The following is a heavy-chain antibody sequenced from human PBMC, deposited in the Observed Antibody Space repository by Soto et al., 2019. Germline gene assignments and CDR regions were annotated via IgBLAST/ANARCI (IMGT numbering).Heavy chain of an antibody. V-gene: IGHV1-69*12. J-gene: IGHJ5*02. D-gene: IGHD2-15*01. CDR1: GGTFSSYA. CDR2: IIPIFGTA. CDR3: ASDGGCSGGSCYSKWFDP. Sequence: QVQLVQSGAEVKKPGSSVKVSCKASGGTFSSYAISWVRQAPGQGLEWMGGIIPIFGTANYAQKFQGRVTITADESRSTAYMELSSLRAEDTGVYYCASDGGCSGGSCYSKWFDPWGQGTLVTVSS.